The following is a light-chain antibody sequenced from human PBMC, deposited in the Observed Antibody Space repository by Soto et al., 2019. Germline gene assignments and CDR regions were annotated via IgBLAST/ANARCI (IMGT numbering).Light chain of an antibody. CDR1: QSVGGY. CDR3: QQYYSTPLT. V-gene: IGKV3-15*01. Sequence: EIVMTQSPATLSVSPGERATLSCRASQSVGGYLDWFHQKPGQAPRLVLLRIFTRAIGVPARFSGSGSETEFTLTISSLQAEDVAVYYCQQYYSTPLTFGGGTKVDIK. J-gene: IGKJ4*01. CDR2: RIF.